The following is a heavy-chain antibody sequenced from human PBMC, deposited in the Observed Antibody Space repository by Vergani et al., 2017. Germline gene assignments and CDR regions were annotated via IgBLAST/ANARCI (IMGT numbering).Heavy chain of an antibody. CDR1: GFSFSNAW. J-gene: IGHJ4*02. D-gene: IGHD5-18*01. CDR3: ARETDTVMSAMHY. V-gene: IGHV3-11*04. Sequence: VQLVESGGGLVKPGGSLRLSCAASGFSFSNAWMTWVRQGPGKGLEWVSYISSSGSTIYYADSVKGRFTISRDNAKNSLYLQMNSLRAEDTAVYYCARETDTVMSAMHYWGQGTLVTVSS. CDR2: ISSSGSTI.